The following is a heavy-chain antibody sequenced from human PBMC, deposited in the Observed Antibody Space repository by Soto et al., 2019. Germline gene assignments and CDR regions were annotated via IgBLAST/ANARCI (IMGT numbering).Heavy chain of an antibody. CDR1: GFTFSDYY. Sequence: GSLRLSCAASGFTFSDYYMSWIRQAPGKGLEWVSYISSSSSYTNYADSVKGRFTISRDNAKNSLYLQMNSLRAEDTAVYYCARELVDCSGGSCYNWFDPWGQGTLVTVSS. V-gene: IGHV3-11*06. J-gene: IGHJ5*02. CDR2: ISSSSSYT. CDR3: ARELVDCSGGSCYNWFDP. D-gene: IGHD2-15*01.